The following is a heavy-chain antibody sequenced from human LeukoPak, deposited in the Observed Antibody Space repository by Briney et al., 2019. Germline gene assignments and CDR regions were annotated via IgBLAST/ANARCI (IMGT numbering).Heavy chain of an antibody. CDR1: GFTFSSYS. D-gene: IGHD2-15*01. CDR3: ARPQFPYCSGGDCSSGFDY. J-gene: IGHJ4*02. Sequence: GGSLRLSCAASGFTFSSYSMNWVRQAPGKGLEWVAIISYDESTQYYADSVKGRFTISRDNSRNTLFLQMNSLRPEDTAIYYCARPQFPYCSGGDCSSGFDYWGQGALVAVSS. V-gene: IGHV3-30*03. CDR2: ISYDESTQ.